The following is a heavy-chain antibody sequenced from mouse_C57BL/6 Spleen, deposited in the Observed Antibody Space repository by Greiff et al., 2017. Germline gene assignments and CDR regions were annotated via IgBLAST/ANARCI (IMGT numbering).Heavy chain of an antibody. J-gene: IGHJ2*01. V-gene: IGHV2-2*01. D-gene: IGHD2-5*01. Sequence: QVQLKQSGPGLVQPSQSLSITCTVSGFSLTSYGVHWVRQSPGKGLEWLGVIWSGGSTDYNAAFISRLSISKDNSKSQVFFKMNSLQADDTAIYYCARGSYYSNSYYFDYWGQGTTLTVSS. CDR2: IWSGGST. CDR1: GFSLTSYG. CDR3: ARGSYYSNSYYFDY.